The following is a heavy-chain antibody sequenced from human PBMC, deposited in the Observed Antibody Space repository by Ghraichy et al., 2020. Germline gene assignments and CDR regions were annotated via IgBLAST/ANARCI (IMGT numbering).Heavy chain of an antibody. J-gene: IGHJ4*02. V-gene: IGHV3-21*01. Sequence: GESLNISCAASGFTFSSYSMNWVRQAPGKGLEWVSSISSSSSYIYYADSVKGRFTISRDNAKNSLYLQMNSLRAEDTAVYYCARGISGSSWYRSHLFFDYWGPGTLVTVSS. CDR1: GFTFSSYS. CDR3: ARGISGSSWYRSHLFFDY. D-gene: IGHD6-13*01. CDR2: ISSSSSYI.